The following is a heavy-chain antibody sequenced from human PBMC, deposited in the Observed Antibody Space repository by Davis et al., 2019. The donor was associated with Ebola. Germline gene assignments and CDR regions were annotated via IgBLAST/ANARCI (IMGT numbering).Heavy chain of an antibody. CDR2: ISWDDDK. CDR3: AHRRGGSGSYGVGVDV. Sequence: SGPTLVKPTQTLTLTCTFSGFSLSPSGVGVGWIRQPPGKALEWLALISWDDDKYYSPSLKSRLTITKDTSKNQVVLTMTNMDPVDTATYYCAHRRGGSGSYGVGVDVWGKGTTVTVSS. V-gene: IGHV2-5*02. D-gene: IGHD3-10*01. J-gene: IGHJ6*04. CDR1: GFSLSPSGVG.